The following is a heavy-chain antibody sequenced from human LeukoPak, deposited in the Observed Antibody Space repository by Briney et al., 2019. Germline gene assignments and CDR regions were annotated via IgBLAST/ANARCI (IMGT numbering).Heavy chain of an antibody. CDR2: ISASGGTT. CDR3: AKDRSGTNSDFDC. V-gene: IGHV3-23*01. D-gene: IGHD1-14*01. J-gene: IGHJ4*02. Sequence: PGGSLRLSCAASGFSFSSYAMTWVRQAPGKGLEWVSAISASGGTTYYVDSVKGRFTISRDNAKNTLYLQMNSLRAEDTAVYYCAKDRSGTNSDFDCWGQGTLVTVSS. CDR1: GFSFSSYA.